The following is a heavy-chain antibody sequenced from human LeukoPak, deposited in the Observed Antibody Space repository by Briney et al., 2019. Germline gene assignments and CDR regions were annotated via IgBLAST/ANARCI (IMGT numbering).Heavy chain of an antibody. CDR3: ATALRTKEYSGYYPQPIHGFDY. CDR2: FDPEDGET. D-gene: IGHD3-22*01. CDR1: GYTLTELS. Sequence: ASVKVSCKVSGYTLTELSMHWVRQAPGKGLEWMGGFDPEDGETIYAQKFQGRVTMTEDTSADTAYMELSSLRSEDTAVYYCATALRTKEYSGYYPQPIHGFDYWGQGTLVTVSS. J-gene: IGHJ4*02. V-gene: IGHV1-24*01.